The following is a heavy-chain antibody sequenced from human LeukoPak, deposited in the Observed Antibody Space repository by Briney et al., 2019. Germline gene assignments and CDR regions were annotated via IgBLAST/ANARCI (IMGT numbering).Heavy chain of an antibody. CDR3: ARQGPPGVDDY. CDR1: GGSISSYY. J-gene: IGHJ4*02. V-gene: IGHV4-59*08. Sequence: SETLSLTCTVSGGSISSYYWSWIRQPPGKGLEWIGYIYYSGSTNYNPSLKSRVTISVDTSKNQFSLKLSSVTAADTAVYYCARQGPPGVDDYWGQGTLVTVSS. CDR2: IYYSGST. D-gene: IGHD3-10*01.